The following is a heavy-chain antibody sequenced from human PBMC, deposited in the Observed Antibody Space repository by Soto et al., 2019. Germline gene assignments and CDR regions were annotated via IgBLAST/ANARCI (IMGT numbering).Heavy chain of an antibody. CDR1: AVNFSDCY. CDR2: ISGNGNTI. V-gene: IGHV3-11*01. CDR3: AASAVVAAHY. D-gene: IGHD2-15*01. Sequence: GGSLRLSCAASAVNFSDCYMGWIRQAPGKGLEWLSYISGNGNTIYYADSVKGRFTVSRDNAKNLLYLQMNSLRAEDTAVYYCAASAVVAAHYWGQGALVTVSS. J-gene: IGHJ4*02.